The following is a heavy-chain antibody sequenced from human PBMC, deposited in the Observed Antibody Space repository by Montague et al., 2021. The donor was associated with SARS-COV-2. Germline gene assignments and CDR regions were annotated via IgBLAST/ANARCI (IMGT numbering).Heavy chain of an antibody. D-gene: IGHD5-18*01. Sequence: TLSLTCTVSGGSIGSGGYYWSWIRQHPGKGLEWIGYIYYSGSTYYNPSLKSRVTISVNTSKSQFSLKLSSVTAADTAVYYCARARIQLWAVKEFDYWGQGTLVTVSS. CDR3: ARARIQLWAVKEFDY. J-gene: IGHJ4*02. V-gene: IGHV4-31*03. CDR1: GGSIGSGGYY. CDR2: IYYSGST.